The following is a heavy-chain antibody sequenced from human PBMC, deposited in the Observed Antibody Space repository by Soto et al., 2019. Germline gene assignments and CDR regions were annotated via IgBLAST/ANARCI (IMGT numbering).Heavy chain of an antibody. J-gene: IGHJ5*02. V-gene: IGHV2-5*02. CDR2: IYWDDDK. D-gene: IGHD3-10*01. CDR3: AQRRRDYGLGREWATYFDP. CDR1: GFSLSTTGVG. Sequence: QITLKESGPTLVRTTQTLTLTCTFSGFSLSTTGVGVGWIRQPPGKALEWLALIYWDDDKRYSPSLKSRLTITKDTSKTEGILTMTNMDPVDTATYYCAQRRRDYGLGREWATYFDPWGQRPLVTGSS.